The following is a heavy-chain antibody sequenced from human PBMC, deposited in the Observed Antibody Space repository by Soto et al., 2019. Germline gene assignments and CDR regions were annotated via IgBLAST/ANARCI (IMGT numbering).Heavy chain of an antibody. Sequence: QVQLVESGGGVVQPGRSLRLSCAASGFTFSSYGMHWVRQAPGKGLEWVAVIWYDGSTKYYADSVKGRFTISRDNSKNKLYLQMNSLRVEDTAVYYCASTFGQCTSCYAHLGQGTLVTVSS. CDR1: GFTFSSYG. CDR2: IWYDGSTK. J-gene: IGHJ4*02. D-gene: IGHD2-2*01. V-gene: IGHV3-33*01. CDR3: ASTFGQCTSCYAH.